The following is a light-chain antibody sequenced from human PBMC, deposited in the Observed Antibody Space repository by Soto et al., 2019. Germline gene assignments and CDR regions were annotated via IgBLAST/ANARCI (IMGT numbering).Light chain of an antibody. Sequence: QSALTQPASVSGSPGQSITISCTGTSSDIGGFNYVSWYQQHPGKAPKLIIYGVSDRPSGVSNRFSGSKSGNTASLTISGLQAEDEADYYCSSYTSSTTPYVFGIGTKVTVL. CDR2: GVS. CDR3: SSYTSSTTPYV. CDR1: SSDIGGFNY. V-gene: IGLV2-14*03. J-gene: IGLJ1*01.